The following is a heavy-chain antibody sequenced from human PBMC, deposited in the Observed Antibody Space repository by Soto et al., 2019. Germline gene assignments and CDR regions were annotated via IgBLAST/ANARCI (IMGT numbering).Heavy chain of an antibody. V-gene: IGHV3-23*01. CDR3: AHPRGYGVFDAVDI. CDR1: GFIFSTYA. CDR2: ISSSGGST. Sequence: VGSLRLSCTASGFIFSTYAMNWVRQAPGEGLEWVSAISSSGGSTFYAESVRGRFTISRDNSVNTLYLQMSSLRIEDTAVYYCAHPRGYGVFDAVDIWGQGTMVTVSS. J-gene: IGHJ3*02. D-gene: IGHD4-17*01.